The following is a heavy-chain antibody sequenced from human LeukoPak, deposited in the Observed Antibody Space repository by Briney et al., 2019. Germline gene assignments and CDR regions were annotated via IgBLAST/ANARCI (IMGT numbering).Heavy chain of an antibody. Sequence: GGSLRLSCAASGVIFSNYDMHWVRQAPGKGLEWVSGIGAAGDTYYPGSVKGRFTISGENAKNSLYLHMNSLSAGDTAMYYCASSPAYSSSWYAIDTWGQGTLVTVSS. D-gene: IGHD6-13*01. CDR2: IGAAGDT. CDR3: ASSPAYSSSWYAIDT. CDR1: GVIFSNYD. J-gene: IGHJ5*02. V-gene: IGHV3-13*01.